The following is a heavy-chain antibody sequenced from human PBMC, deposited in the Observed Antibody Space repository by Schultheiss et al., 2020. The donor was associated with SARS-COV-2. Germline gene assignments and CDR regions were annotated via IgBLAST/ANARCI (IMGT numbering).Heavy chain of an antibody. CDR3: ARPSTIFGVVSIFGMDV. J-gene: IGHJ6*02. CDR1: GFTFSSYA. CDR2: ISYDGNNK. V-gene: IGHV3-30*07. D-gene: IGHD3-3*01. Sequence: GGSLRLSCAASGFTFSSYAMHWVRQAPGKGLEWVAVISYDGNNKYYADYAKGRFTISRDNSKNTLYLQMNSLRAEDTALYYCARPSTIFGVVSIFGMDVWGQGTTVTVSS.